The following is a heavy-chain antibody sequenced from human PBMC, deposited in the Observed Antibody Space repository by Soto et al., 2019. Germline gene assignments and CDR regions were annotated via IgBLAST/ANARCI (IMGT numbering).Heavy chain of an antibody. CDR3: AKGGSAYSNFNPLDY. CDR2: ISWNSGSI. Sequence: PGGSLRLSCAASGFNFDDYAMHWVRQAPGKGLEWVSGISWNSGSIGYADSVKGRFTISRDNAKNSLYLQMNSLRAEDTALYYCAKGGSAYSNFNPLDYWGQGTLVTVSS. V-gene: IGHV3-9*01. J-gene: IGHJ4*02. CDR1: GFNFDDYA. D-gene: IGHD4-4*01.